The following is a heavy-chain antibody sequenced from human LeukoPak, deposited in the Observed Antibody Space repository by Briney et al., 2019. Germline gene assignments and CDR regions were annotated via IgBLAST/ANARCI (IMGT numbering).Heavy chain of an antibody. CDR2: IKQDGREK. CDR3: ARAGVLFGRDY. V-gene: IGHV3-7*03. J-gene: IGHJ4*02. CDR1: GFRFSSYW. D-gene: IGHD2-15*01. Sequence: GGSLRLSCAASGFRFSSYWMSWVRQAPGKGPEWVANIKQDGREKSYVDSVKGRFTISRDNAKNSLYLQMNSLRAEDTAVYYCARAGVLFGRDYWGQGTLVTVSS.